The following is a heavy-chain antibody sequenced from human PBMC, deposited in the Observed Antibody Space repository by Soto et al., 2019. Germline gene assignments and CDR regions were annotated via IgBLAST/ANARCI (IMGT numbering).Heavy chain of an antibody. V-gene: IGHV4-34*01. CDR3: ASVGEANYYYYYYGMDV. D-gene: IGHD3-10*01. J-gene: IGHJ6*02. Sequence: SETLSLTCAVYGGSFSGYYWSWIRQPPGKGLEWIGEINHSGSTNYNPSLKSRVTISVDTSKNQFSLKLSSVTAADTAVYYCASVGEANYYYYYYGMDVWCQGTRVTVSS. CDR2: INHSGST. CDR1: GGSFSGYY.